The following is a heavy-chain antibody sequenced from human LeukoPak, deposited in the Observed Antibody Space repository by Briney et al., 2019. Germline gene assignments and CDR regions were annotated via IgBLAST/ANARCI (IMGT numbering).Heavy chain of an antibody. D-gene: IGHD4-17*01. CDR3: VRGTYGDYSFDF. Sequence: GGSLRLSCAASGFTFSGYSMNWVRQAPGKGLECVSFVSSTGTTIYYADSVKGRFTISRDDAKVSLYLQMSSLRAEDTAVYYCVRGTYGDYSFDFWGQGTLVTVCS. CDR1: GFTFSGYS. CDR2: VSSTGTTI. J-gene: IGHJ4*02. V-gene: IGHV3-48*01.